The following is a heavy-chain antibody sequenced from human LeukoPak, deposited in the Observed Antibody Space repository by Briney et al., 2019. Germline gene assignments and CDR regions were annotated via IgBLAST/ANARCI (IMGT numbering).Heavy chain of an antibody. CDR3: ARGGIYGSGRRPKKGAFDI. V-gene: IGHV4-38-2*02. CDR1: GYSISSGYY. D-gene: IGHD3-10*01. Sequence: PSETLSLTCTLSGYSISSGYYWGWIRQPPGKGLEWIGSIYHSGSTYYNPSLKSRVTISVDTSKNQFSLKLSSVTAADTAVYYCARGGIYGSGRRPKKGAFDIWGQGTMVTVSS. J-gene: IGHJ3*02. CDR2: IYHSGST.